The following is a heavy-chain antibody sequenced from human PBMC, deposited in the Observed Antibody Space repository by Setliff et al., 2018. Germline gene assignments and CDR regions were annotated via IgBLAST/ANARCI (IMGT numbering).Heavy chain of an antibody. CDR3: ARGGGGYHAAS. V-gene: IGHV4-4*02. CDR1: GVSVNSPTW. Sequence: SETLSLTCAVSGVSVNSPTWWSWVRQSPGKGLEWIGHIYHDGNTKSYPSVHFNQSLKSRVTMSVDKSKNHFSLELTSVTAADTAVYYCARGGGGYHAASWGQGILVTVSS. CDR2: IYHDGNT. D-gene: IGHD2-2*01. J-gene: IGHJ5*02.